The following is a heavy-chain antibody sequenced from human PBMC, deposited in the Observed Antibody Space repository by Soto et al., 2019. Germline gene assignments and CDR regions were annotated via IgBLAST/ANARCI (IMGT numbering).Heavy chain of an antibody. D-gene: IGHD1-7*01. V-gene: IGHV1-2*02. J-gene: IGHJ6*02. CDR1: GYTFTGYY. CDR3: ARALSPGWNYGMGYYYYYGMDV. Sequence: QVQLVQSGAEVKKPGASVKVSCKASGYTFTGYYMHWVRLAPGQGLEWMGWINPNSGGTNYAQKFQGRVTMTRDTSISTAYMELSRLRSDDTAVYYCARALSPGWNYGMGYYYYYGMDVWGQGTTVTVSS. CDR2: INPNSGGT.